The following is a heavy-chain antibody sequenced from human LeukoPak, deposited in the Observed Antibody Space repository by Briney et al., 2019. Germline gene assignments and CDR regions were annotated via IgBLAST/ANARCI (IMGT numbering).Heavy chain of an antibody. V-gene: IGHV1-69*13. D-gene: IGHD3-9*01. CDR1: GGTFSSYA. CDR2: IIPIFGTA. Sequence: ASVKVSCKASGGTFSSYAISWVRQAPGQGLEWTGGIIPIFGTANYAQKFQGRVTITADESTSTAYMELSSLRSEDTAVYYCARDGELRYFDWLKNYYYGMDVWGKGTTVTVSS. J-gene: IGHJ6*04. CDR3: ARDGELRYFDWLKNYYYGMDV.